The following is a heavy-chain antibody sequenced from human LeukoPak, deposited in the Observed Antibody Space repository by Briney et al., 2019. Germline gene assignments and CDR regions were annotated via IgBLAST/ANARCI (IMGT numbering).Heavy chain of an antibody. CDR1: GYTFTTYG. J-gene: IGHJ4*02. CDR2: ISAYNGNT. D-gene: IGHD3-22*01. V-gene: IGHV1-18*01. Sequence: GASVKVSCKTSGYTFTTYGISWVRQAPGQGLEWMGWISAYNGNTNYAQKLQGRVTMTTDTSTSTAYMELRSLRSDDTAVYYCAIDGSGYDPAYFDYWGQGTLVTVSS. CDR3: AIDGSGYDPAYFDY.